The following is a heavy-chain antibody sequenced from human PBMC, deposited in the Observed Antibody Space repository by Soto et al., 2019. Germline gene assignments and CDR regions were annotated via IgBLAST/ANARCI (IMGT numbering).Heavy chain of an antibody. V-gene: IGHV4-30-4*01. Sequence: PSETLSHTCTVSGGSSISYYWSWIRQPPGKGLEWIGYIYYSGSTYYNPSLKSRVTISVDTSKNQFSLKLSSVTAADTAVYYCAREAYDYSLGMDVWGQGTTVTVSS. J-gene: IGHJ6*02. CDR1: GGSSISYY. CDR3: AREAYDYSLGMDV. CDR2: IYYSGST. D-gene: IGHD4-4*01.